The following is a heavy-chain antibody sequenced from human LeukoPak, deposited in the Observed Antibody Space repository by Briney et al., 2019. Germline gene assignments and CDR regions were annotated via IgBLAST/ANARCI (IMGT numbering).Heavy chain of an antibody. CDR1: GFTFKTYT. J-gene: IGHJ4*02. V-gene: IGHV3-21*01. CDR2: ISSSSSYI. Sequence: GGSLRLSCAASGFTFKTYTMHWVRQAPGMGLEWVSSISSSSSYIFYADSVKGRFTISRDNAKNSLYLQMSSLRAEDTAVYYCARAYATEYYFDYWGQGTLVTVSS. CDR3: ARAYATEYYFDY. D-gene: IGHD6-6*01.